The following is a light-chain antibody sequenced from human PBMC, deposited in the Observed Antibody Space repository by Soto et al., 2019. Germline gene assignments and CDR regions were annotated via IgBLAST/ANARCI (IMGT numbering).Light chain of an antibody. V-gene: IGKV3-20*01. CDR2: DAS. J-gene: IGKJ1*01. Sequence: EIVLTQSPGTLSFSPGDRATLSCRASQSVTSNFLAWYQQKPGQAPRLLIYDASNKAAGIPDMFSGSGSGTDFTLIISILEPEDFAVYYCQQYVTSPWAFGQGTKVEIK. CDR1: QSVTSNF. CDR3: QQYVTSPWA.